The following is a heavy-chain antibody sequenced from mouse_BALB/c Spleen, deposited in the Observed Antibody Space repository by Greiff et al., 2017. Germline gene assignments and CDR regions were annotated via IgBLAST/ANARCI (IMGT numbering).Heavy chain of an antibody. D-gene: IGHD6-1*01. CDR1: GFSLTSYD. Sequence: VQVVESGPGLVAPSQSLSITCTVSGFSLTSYDISWIRQPPGKGLEWLGVIWTGGGTNYNSAFMSRLSISKDNSKSQVFLKMNSLQTDDTAIYYCVREASYYYAMDYWGQGTSVTVSS. V-gene: IGHV2-9-2*01. CDR2: IWTGGGT. CDR3: VREASYYYAMDY. J-gene: IGHJ4*01.